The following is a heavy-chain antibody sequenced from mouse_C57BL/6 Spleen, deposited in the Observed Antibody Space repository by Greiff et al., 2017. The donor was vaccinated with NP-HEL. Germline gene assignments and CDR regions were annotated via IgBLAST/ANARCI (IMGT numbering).Heavy chain of an antibody. D-gene: IGHD4-1*01. Sequence: VKLQESGPELVKPGASVKISCKASGYAFSSSWMNWVKQRPGKGLEWIGRIYPGDGDTNYNGKFKGKATLTADKSSSTAYMQLSSLTSEDSAVYFCAKLGRAMDYWGQGTSVTVSS. V-gene: IGHV1-82*01. CDR1: GYAFSSSW. CDR2: IYPGDGDT. CDR3: AKLGRAMDY. J-gene: IGHJ4*01.